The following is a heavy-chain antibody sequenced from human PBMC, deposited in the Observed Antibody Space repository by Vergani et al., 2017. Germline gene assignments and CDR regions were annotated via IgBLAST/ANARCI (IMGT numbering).Heavy chain of an antibody. CDR3: AEDGRGRYYGTGSYSRKVVYFDY. D-gene: IGHD3-10*01. CDR1: GFTFSSYA. Sequence: EVQLLESGGGLVQPGGSLRLSCAASGFTFSSYAMSWVRQAPGKGLEWVSAISGSGGSTYYADSVKGRFTISRDNSKNTLYLQMNSLRAEDTAVYYCAEDGRGRYYGTGSYSRKVVYFDYGGQGTLVTVSS. J-gene: IGHJ4*02. V-gene: IGHV3-23*01. CDR2: ISGSGGST.